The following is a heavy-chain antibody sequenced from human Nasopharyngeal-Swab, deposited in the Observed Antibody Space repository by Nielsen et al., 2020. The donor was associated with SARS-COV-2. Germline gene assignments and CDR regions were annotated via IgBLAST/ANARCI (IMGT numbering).Heavy chain of an antibody. V-gene: IGHV3-48*02. Sequence: VRQAPGKGLEWLSYISTSGNTVYYADSVKGRFTTSRDNAENSLYLQMNSLRDEDTAVYYCARDRWSGGIVVVPAAKDVWGKGTTVTVSS. CDR2: ISTSGNTV. J-gene: IGHJ6*04. D-gene: IGHD2-2*01. CDR3: ARDRWSGGIVVVPAAKDV.